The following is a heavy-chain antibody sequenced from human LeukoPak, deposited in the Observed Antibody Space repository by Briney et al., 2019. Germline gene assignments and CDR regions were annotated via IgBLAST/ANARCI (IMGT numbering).Heavy chain of an antibody. V-gene: IGHV4-39*01. CDR1: GGSISSSSYY. J-gene: IGHJ4*02. CDR3: ARRYCSGGSCYYFDY. CDR2: IYYSGST. D-gene: IGHD2-15*01. Sequence: PSETLSLTCTVPGGSISSSSYYWGWIRQPPGKGLEWIGSIYYSGSTYYNPSLKSRVTVSVDTSKNQFSLKLSSVTAADTAVYYCARRYCSGGSCYYFDYWGQGTLVTVS.